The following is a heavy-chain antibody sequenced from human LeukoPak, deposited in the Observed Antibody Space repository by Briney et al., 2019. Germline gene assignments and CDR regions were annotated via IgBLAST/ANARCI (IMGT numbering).Heavy chain of an antibody. D-gene: IGHD3-9*01. CDR1: GGSISSGGYS. CDR3: ARTPYYDILTGYPTGNWFDP. Sequence: PSETLSLTCAVSGGSISSGGYSWSWIRQPPGKGLEWIGYIYHSGSTYYNPSLKSRVTISVDRSKNQFSLKLSSVTAADTAVYYCARTPYYDILTGYPTGNWFDPWGQGTLVTVSS. V-gene: IGHV4-30-2*01. CDR2: IYHSGST. J-gene: IGHJ5*02.